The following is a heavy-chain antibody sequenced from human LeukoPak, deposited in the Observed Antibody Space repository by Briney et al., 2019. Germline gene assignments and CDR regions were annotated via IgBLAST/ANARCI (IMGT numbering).Heavy chain of an antibody. Sequence: GGSLRLSCVASGFTFSSYGMTWVRQAPGKGPEWVSLISGSAGSTYYAGSVKGRFSISRDNSKNTMYLQMNSLRAEDTAVYYCAKGSGRGYSYGLEYRGQGTLVTVSS. V-gene: IGHV3-23*01. J-gene: IGHJ4*02. CDR1: GFTFSSYG. CDR3: AKGSGRGYSYGLEY. CDR2: ISGSAGST. D-gene: IGHD5-18*01.